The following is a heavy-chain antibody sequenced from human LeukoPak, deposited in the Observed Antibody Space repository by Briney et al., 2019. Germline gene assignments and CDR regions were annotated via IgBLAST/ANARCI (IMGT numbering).Heavy chain of an antibody. J-gene: IGHJ3*02. CDR1: GGTFSSYA. Sequence: GASVKVSCKASGGTFSSYAISWVRQAPGQGLEWMGGIIPIFGTANYAQKFQGRVTITADKSTSTAYMELSSLRSEDTAVYYCARATFPGYSGSYGKSAFDIWGQGTMVTVSS. CDR2: IIPIFGTA. D-gene: IGHD1-26*01. CDR3: ARATFPGYSGSYGKSAFDI. V-gene: IGHV1-69*06.